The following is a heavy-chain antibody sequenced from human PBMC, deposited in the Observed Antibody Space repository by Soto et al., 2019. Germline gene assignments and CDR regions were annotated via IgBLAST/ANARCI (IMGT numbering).Heavy chain of an antibody. D-gene: IGHD6-19*01. CDR1: GYTFTSYY. Sequence: ASVKVSCKASGYTFTSYYMHWVRQAPGQGLERMGIINPSGGSTSYAQKFQGRVTMTRDTSTSIVYMELSSLRSEDTAVYFCARGARYSSSMGGGWYFDLWGRGTLVTVSS. V-gene: IGHV1-46*03. J-gene: IGHJ2*01. CDR3: ARGARYSSSMGGGWYFDL. CDR2: INPSGGST.